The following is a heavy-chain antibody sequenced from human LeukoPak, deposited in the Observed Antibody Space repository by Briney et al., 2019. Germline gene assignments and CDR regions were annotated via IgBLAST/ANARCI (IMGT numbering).Heavy chain of an antibody. V-gene: IGHV3-11*01. D-gene: IGHD4-17*01. CDR2: VSNRGTTI. Sequence: PAGTLRLSCAASGFTFTDYFRDYYMPWLRQAPGKRMEFISYVSNRGTTIFYAGSVKGRFTSSRDNSKNSVYLRMTNLRAEDTAVYYCARSRINYGDYYYFGMDVWGQGTTVTVSS. CDR1: GFTFTDYFRDYY. CDR3: ARSRINYGDYYYFGMDV. J-gene: IGHJ6*02.